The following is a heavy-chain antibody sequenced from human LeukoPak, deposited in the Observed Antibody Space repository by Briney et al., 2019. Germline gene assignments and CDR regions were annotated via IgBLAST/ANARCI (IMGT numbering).Heavy chain of an antibody. CDR2: IYGGGTT. J-gene: IGHJ4*02. Sequence: GGSLRLSCAASGFTFSVYWIYWVRQAPGKGLVWVSVIYGGGTTYYTDSVKGRFTISRDNFKHTLFLQMNSLRAEDTAVYYCARGPGYISGWYYFDYWGQGTLVTVSS. D-gene: IGHD6-13*01. CDR1: GFTFSVYW. CDR3: ARGPGYISGWYYFDY. V-gene: IGHV3-53*01.